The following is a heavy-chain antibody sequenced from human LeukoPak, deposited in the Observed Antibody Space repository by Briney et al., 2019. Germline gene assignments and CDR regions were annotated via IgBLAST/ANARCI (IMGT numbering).Heavy chain of an antibody. CDR3: AKVPRDGYKADFDY. CDR2: ISKDGSNI. CDR1: GFTFSNYG. V-gene: IGHV3-30*18. J-gene: IGHJ4*02. D-gene: IGHD5-24*01. Sequence: PGGSLRLSCAASGFTFSNYGMHWVRQAPGKGLEWVALISKDGSNIYYADSVKGRFTISRDNSKSTLYLQMNSLGAEDTAVYYCAKVPRDGYKADFDYWGQGTLVTVSS.